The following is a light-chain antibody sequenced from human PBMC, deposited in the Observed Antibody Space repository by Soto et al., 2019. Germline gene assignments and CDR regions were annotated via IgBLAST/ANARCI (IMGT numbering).Light chain of an antibody. V-gene: IGLV1-44*01. CDR1: SSNIGSNT. Sequence: QSVLTQPPSASGTPGQRVTISCSGSSSNIGSNTVNWYQQLPGTAPKLLIYSNNQRPSWVPVRFSVSKSGTSASLAISGLQSEDEADEYCAAWDDSLNGPGVVFCGGTKLTVL. J-gene: IGLJ2*01. CDR2: SNN. CDR3: AAWDDSLNGPGVV.